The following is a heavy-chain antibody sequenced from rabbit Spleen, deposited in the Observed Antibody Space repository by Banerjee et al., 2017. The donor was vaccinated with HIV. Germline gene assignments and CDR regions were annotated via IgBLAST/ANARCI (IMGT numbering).Heavy chain of an antibody. V-gene: IGHV1S47*01. J-gene: IGHJ3*01. Sequence: EESGGGLVKPGASLTLTCIASGFDFSDYGVSWVRQAPGKGLEWIGYIEPIFGNTYYANWVNGRFTISSHNAQNTLYLQLSSLTAADTATYFCVRDLDDVIGWNFGWWGQGTLVTVS. CDR3: VRDLDDVIGWNFGW. CDR2: IEPIFGNT. CDR1: GFDFSDYG. D-gene: IGHD4-1*01.